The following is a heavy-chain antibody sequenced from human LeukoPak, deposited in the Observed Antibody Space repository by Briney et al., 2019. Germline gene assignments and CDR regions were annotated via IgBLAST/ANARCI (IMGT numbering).Heavy chain of an antibody. V-gene: IGHV4-4*07. Sequence: PSETLSFTASVSGGSNCSYFWGRMRQPAGKGLEWIGRIYTSGSTNYNPSLKSRVTISVDTVKNQFSLKRRSVTAADTAVYYCARDQLWSGELTLTNWFDPWG. D-gene: IGHD3-10*01. CDR3: ARDQLWSGELTLTNWFDP. CDR1: GGSNCSYF. J-gene: IGHJ5*02. CDR2: IYTSGST.